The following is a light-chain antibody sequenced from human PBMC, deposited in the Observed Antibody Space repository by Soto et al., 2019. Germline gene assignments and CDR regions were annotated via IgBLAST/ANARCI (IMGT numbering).Light chain of an antibody. J-gene: IGLJ1*01. V-gene: IGLV2-14*01. CDR3: SSFASGSTLYV. Sequence: QSVLTQPASVSGSPGQAITISYTGSSSDVGRYKYVSWYQHNPGKAPILMIYEVSNRPSGVSNRFSGSKSGNTASLTISGLQAEDEADYHCSSFASGSTLYVFGTGTKGTVL. CDR1: SSDVGRYKY. CDR2: EVS.